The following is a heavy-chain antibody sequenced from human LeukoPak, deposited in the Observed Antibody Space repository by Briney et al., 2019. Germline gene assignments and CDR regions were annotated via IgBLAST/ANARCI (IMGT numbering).Heavy chain of an antibody. CDR1: AFTFTNHG. CDR3: AKLSSSGSEY. CDR2: IGGSGVTT. Sequence: PGGSLRLSCAASAFTFTNHGMSWVRQAPGKGLEWVSSIGGSGVTTYYADSVKGWFTISRDNSKNTLSLQMNSLRGEDTALYYCAKLSSSGSEYWGQGTLVTVSS. J-gene: IGHJ4*02. V-gene: IGHV3-23*01. D-gene: IGHD3-22*01.